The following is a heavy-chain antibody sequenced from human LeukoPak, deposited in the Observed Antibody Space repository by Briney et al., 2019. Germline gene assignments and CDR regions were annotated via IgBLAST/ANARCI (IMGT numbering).Heavy chain of an antibody. V-gene: IGHV3-7*03. CDR3: ARRQVDWGSSFDY. D-gene: IGHD3/OR15-3a*01. J-gene: IGHJ4*02. Sequence: SGGSLRLSCAASGFTFSSYWMSWVRQAPGKGLEWVANIKQDGSEKYYVDSVKGRFTFSRDNAKNSLYLQMNSLRAEDTAVYYCARRQVDWGSSFDYWGQGTLVTASS. CDR1: GFTFSSYW. CDR2: IKQDGSEK.